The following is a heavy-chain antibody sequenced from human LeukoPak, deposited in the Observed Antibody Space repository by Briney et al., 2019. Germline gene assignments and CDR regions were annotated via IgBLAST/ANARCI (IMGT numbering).Heavy chain of an antibody. D-gene: IGHD1-1*01. CDR3: ARDPVPATARHFDY. CDR2: TSSDGNIK. J-gene: IGHJ4*02. Sequence: GGSLRLSCAAFGFTFSSYAMHWVRQAPGKGLEWVAVTSSDGNIKYYADSVKGRFTISRDNSKNTLYLQMNSLRGEDTGVYYCARDPVPATARHFDYWGQGTLVTVSS. V-gene: IGHV3-30-3*01. CDR1: GFTFSSYA.